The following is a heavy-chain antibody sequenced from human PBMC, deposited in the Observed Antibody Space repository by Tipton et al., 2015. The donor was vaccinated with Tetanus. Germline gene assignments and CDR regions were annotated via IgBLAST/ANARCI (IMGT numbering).Heavy chain of an antibody. CDR1: GGSVRSGDYD. J-gene: IGHJ4*02. Sequence: TLSLTCTVSGGSVRSGDYDWNWIRQPPGKGLEWIGYVHYSGRTNKSPSLKSRVTISMDRSNTQFSLRLDSLTAADTAVYYCARAAGFLGLTHDFWGRGTLVSVSS. V-gene: IGHV4-30-4*01. D-gene: IGHD2/OR15-2a*01. CDR3: ARAAGFLGLTHDF. CDR2: VHYSGRT.